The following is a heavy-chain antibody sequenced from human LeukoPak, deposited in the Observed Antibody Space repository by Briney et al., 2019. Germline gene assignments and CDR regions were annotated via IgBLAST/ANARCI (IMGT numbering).Heavy chain of an antibody. Sequence: GGSLILSCAASGFTFSYAWMTRVRQAPGKGLEWVGRIKSKTDGGTTDYAAPVKGRFTISRDDSKNTLYLQMNSLKIEDTAVYYCTTVPWGTRINCCDYWGQGTLVTVSS. J-gene: IGHJ4*02. V-gene: IGHV3-15*01. CDR1: GFTFSYAW. CDR3: TTVPWGTRINCCDY. CDR2: IKSKTDGGTT. D-gene: IGHD2-8*01.